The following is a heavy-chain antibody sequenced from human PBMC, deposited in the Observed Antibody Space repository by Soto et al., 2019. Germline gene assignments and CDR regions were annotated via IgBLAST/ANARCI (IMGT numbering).Heavy chain of an antibody. J-gene: IGHJ6*02. CDR2: IWYDGSNK. D-gene: IGHD3-10*01. Sequence: PGGSLRLSCAASGFTFSSYGMHWVRQAPGKGLEWVAVIWYDGSNKYYADSVKGRFTISRDNSKNTLYLQMNSLRAEDTAVYYCARGLTMVRGVIMTNTYYYGMDVWGQGTTVTVSS. CDR1: GFTFSSYG. CDR3: ARGLTMVRGVIMTNTYYYGMDV. V-gene: IGHV3-33*01.